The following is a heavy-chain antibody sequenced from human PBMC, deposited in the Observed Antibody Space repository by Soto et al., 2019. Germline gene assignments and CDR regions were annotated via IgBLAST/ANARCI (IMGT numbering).Heavy chain of an antibody. CDR1: GYFLTALS. D-gene: IGHD1-26*01. CDR2: FDREDGET. CDR3: AHGEGIVKSIVYFDS. J-gene: IGHJ4*02. V-gene: IGHV1-24*01. Sequence: AASVKVSCKVSGYFLTALSIHWVRQAPGKGLEWMGGFDREDGETIYAQKFQGRVTMTEDTSTDSAYMELSSLTSEDTAIYYCAHGEGIVKSIVYFDSWGQGTMVTVYS.